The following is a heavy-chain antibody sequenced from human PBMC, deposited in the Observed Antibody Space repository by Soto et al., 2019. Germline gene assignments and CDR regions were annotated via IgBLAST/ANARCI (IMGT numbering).Heavy chain of an antibody. CDR2: IYYSGST. CDR1: GGSISSYY. CDR3: ARRENNWFDP. Sequence: QVQLQESGPGQVKPSETLSLTCTVSGGSISSYYWSWIRQPPGKGLEWIGYIYYSGSTNYNPSLKSRVTISVDTSKNQFSLKLSSLTAADTAVYYCARRENNWFDPWGQGTLVTVSS. J-gene: IGHJ5*02. V-gene: IGHV4-59*08.